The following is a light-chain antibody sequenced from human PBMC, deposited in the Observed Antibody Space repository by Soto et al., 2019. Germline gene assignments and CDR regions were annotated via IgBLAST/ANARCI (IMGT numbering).Light chain of an antibody. Sequence: QSALTQPASVSGSPGQSITISCTGTSSDVGSSNLVSWYQHHPGKAPKLIIFEGDRRPSGVSGRFSGSRSGNTASLAISGLQAEDEADYYCCSFARSTTFYVFGTGTKLTVL. J-gene: IGLJ1*01. CDR2: EGD. V-gene: IGLV2-23*01. CDR3: CSFARSTTFYV. CDR1: SSDVGSSNL.